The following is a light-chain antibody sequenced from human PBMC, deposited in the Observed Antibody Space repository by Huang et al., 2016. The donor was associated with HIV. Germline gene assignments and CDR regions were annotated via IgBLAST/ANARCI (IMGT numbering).Light chain of an antibody. CDR1: QDISNY. V-gene: IGKV1-33*01. CDR3: QQYHR. J-gene: IGKJ4*01. Sequence: DIQMTQSPSSLSASVGDRVTITCQASQDISNYLNWYQQKPGKAPDLRIYDASNLETGVPSRFSGSGSGTDFTFTISSLQPEDIATYYCQQYHRFGGGTKVEIK. CDR2: DAS.